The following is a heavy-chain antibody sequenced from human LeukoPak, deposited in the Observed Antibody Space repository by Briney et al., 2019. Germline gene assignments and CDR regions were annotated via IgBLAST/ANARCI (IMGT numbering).Heavy chain of an antibody. Sequence: PETLSPTCAVYGGSLSGYYWSWIRQLPGKGLEWNGEINHSGSTTYNTSLKSRAALSVDTSKNQFSLKLSSVTAADTAVYYCARDTEDDPYFYYYYGMDVWGQGTTVTVSS. CDR3: ARDTEDDPYFYYYYGMDV. D-gene: IGHD5-18*01. J-gene: IGHJ6*02. V-gene: IGHV4-34*01. CDR1: GGSLSGYY. CDR2: INHSGST.